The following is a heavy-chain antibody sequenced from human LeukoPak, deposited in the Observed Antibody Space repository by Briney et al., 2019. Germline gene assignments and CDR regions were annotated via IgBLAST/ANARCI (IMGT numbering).Heavy chain of an antibody. CDR3: ARHVWVRPGPYYDFWSGSRNWFDP. D-gene: IGHD3-3*01. V-gene: IGHV4-34*01. CDR2: INHSGST. CDR1: GGSFSGYY. J-gene: IGHJ5*01. Sequence: SETLSLTCAVYGGSFSGYYWSWIRQPPGKGLEWIGEINHSGSTYYNPSLKSRVTISVDTSKNQFSLKLSSVTAADTAVYYCARHVWVRPGPYYDFWSGSRNWFDPWGQGTLVTVSS.